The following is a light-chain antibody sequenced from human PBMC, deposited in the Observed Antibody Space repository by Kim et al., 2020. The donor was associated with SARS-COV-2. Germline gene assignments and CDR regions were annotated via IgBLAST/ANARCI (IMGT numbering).Light chain of an antibody. Sequence: DIVMTQSPDSLAVSLGERATINCKSSQSVLYSSNNQNYLAWYQQKPGQPPKLLIYWASTREYGFPDRFSGSGSGTDFTLTISSLQAEDVAVYYCQQYYSTPYTFGQGTKLEI. CDR1: QSVLYSSNNQNY. CDR2: WAS. CDR3: QQYYSTPYT. J-gene: IGKJ2*01. V-gene: IGKV4-1*01.